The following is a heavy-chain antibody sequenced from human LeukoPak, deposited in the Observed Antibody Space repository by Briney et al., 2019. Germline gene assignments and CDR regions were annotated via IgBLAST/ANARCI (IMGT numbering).Heavy chain of an antibody. Sequence: GGSLRLSCAASGFTSSTYWMSWVRQAPGKGLEWVANIKQDGSEKYYVGSVKGRFTISRDNAKNSLYLQMNSLRAEDTAVYYCAREGDSSSWFYYWGQGALVTVSS. CDR2: IKQDGSEK. D-gene: IGHD6-13*01. CDR1: GFTSSTYW. V-gene: IGHV3-7*04. CDR3: AREGDSSSWFYY. J-gene: IGHJ4*02.